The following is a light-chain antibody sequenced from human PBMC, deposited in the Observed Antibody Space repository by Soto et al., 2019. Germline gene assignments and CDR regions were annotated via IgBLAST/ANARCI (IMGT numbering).Light chain of an antibody. Sequence: QSALTQPASVSGSPGQSITISCTGTSSDVGGYNHVSWYQQHPGKAPKLMIYDVTDRPSGVSNRFSGSKSGNTASLAISGLQAEDEAEYYCNSYTSTNTMVFGGGTKLTVL. CDR1: SSDVGGYNH. CDR3: NSYTSTNTMV. V-gene: IGLV2-14*03. CDR2: DVT. J-gene: IGLJ2*01.